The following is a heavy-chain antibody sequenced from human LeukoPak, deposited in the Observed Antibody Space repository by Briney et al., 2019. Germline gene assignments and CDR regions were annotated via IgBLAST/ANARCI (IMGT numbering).Heavy chain of an antibody. CDR2: INPNSGGT. CDR3: ARDYDMEYFDY. Sequence: GASVKVSCKATGYTFTGYYMHWVRQAPGQGLEWMGLINPNSGGTNYAQKFQGRVTMTRDTSISTAYMELSRLRSDDTAVYYCARDYDMEYFDYWGQGTLVTVSS. D-gene: IGHD3-9*01. J-gene: IGHJ4*02. CDR1: GYTFTGYY. V-gene: IGHV1-2*02.